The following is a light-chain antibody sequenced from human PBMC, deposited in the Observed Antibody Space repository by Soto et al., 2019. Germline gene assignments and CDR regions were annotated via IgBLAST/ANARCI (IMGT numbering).Light chain of an antibody. J-gene: IGKJ5*01. CDR2: EVS. V-gene: IGKV2D-29*02. Sequence: DIVMSQTPLSLSVTPGQPASISCRSSQSLLSSGGETFLFWYLQRPGQSPHLLTYEVSNRISAVTAGCSGCGSGTHVPPPLSRVEAQDAGVNYCMQSTQLRLTCGEGTRLSVK. CDR3: MQSTQLRLT. CDR1: QSLLSSGGETF.